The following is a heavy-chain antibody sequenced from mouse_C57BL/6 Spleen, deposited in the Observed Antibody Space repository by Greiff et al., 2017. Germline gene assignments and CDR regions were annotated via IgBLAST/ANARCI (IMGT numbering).Heavy chain of an antibody. D-gene: IGHD1-1*01. V-gene: IGHV1-55*01. Sequence: VQLQQPGAELVKPGASVKMSCKASGYTFTSYWITWVKQRPGQGLEWIGDIYPGSGSTNYNEKFKGKATLTVDKSSSTAYMQLSSLTSEDSAVYYCASMGLRGDYWGHGTTLTVSS. CDR3: ASMGLRGDY. CDR1: GYTFTSYW. CDR2: IYPGSGST. J-gene: IGHJ2*01.